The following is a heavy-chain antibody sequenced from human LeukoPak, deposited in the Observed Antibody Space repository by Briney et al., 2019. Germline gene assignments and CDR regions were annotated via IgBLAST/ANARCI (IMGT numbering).Heavy chain of an antibody. V-gene: IGHV3-30*03. CDR2: ISYDGTTK. CDR3: ASPYYYDGSSYYHFFDH. D-gene: IGHD3-22*01. CDR1: GFTFSSYS. J-gene: IGHJ4*02. Sequence: PGGSLRLSCAASGFTFSSYSMNWVRQAPGKGLEWVTVISYDGTTKYYADSVKGRFTISRDNSRNTLYLQMNNLRTEDTAVYYCASPYYYDGSSYYHFFDHWGQGTLVTVSS.